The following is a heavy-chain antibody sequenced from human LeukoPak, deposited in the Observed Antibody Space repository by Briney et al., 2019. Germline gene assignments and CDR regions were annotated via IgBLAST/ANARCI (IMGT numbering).Heavy chain of an antibody. Sequence: SETLSLTCTVSGGSISSYYWGWIRQPAGKGLEWIGRIYTNGNTNYNPSLKSRVTMSVDTSKNQFYLKLSSVTAADTAVYYCARAWSTSGSYIDYWGQGTLVTVSS. CDR1: GGSISSYY. J-gene: IGHJ4*02. CDR3: ARAWSTSGSYIDY. V-gene: IGHV4-4*07. D-gene: IGHD1-26*01. CDR2: IYTNGNT.